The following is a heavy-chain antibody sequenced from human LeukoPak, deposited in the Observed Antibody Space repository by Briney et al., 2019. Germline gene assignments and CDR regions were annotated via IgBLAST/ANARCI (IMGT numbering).Heavy chain of an antibody. Sequence: PGGSLRLSCVASGFTFSSSSMNWVHQAPGKGLEWVAFIRYDGSNKYYADSVKGRFTISRDNSKNTLYLQMNSLRAEDTAVYYCAKGSQWAWFGEFTVNGGFDYWGQGTLVTVSS. J-gene: IGHJ4*02. V-gene: IGHV3-30*02. D-gene: IGHD3-10*01. CDR2: IRYDGSNK. CDR1: GFTFSSSS. CDR3: AKGSQWAWFGEFTVNGGFDY.